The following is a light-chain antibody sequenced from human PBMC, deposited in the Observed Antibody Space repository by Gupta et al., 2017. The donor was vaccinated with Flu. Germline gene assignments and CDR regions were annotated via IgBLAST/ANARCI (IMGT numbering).Light chain of an antibody. J-gene: IGKJ4*01. Sequence: GTLPLSPGERATLSCRASQSLRNNYVAWYQQKPGQSPKLLIYGASSSATGIADRFGGSGSGTDFTLTISGLVAEDFAVYYCQQDDTSPLTFGGGTKVEIK. CDR2: GAS. CDR3: QQDDTSPLT. CDR1: QSLRNNY. V-gene: IGKV3-20*01.